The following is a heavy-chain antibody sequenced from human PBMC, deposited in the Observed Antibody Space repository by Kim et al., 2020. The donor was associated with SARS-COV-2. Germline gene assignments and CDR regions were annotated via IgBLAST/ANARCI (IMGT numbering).Heavy chain of an antibody. CDR2: INPNSGGT. CDR1: GYTFTGYY. V-gene: IGHV1-2*06. CDR3: ASTDGDYPRHYYGMDV. J-gene: IGHJ6*02. D-gene: IGHD4-17*01. Sequence: ASVKVSCKASGYTFTGYYMHWVRQAPGQGLEWMGRINPNSGGTNYAQKFQGRVTMTRDTSISTAYMELSRLRSDDTAVYYCASTDGDYPRHYYGMDVWGQGTTVTVSS.